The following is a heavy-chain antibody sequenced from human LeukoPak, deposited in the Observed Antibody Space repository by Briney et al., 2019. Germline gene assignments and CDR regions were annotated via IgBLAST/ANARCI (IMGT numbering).Heavy chain of an antibody. Sequence: GGSLRLSCAASGFTFSSYWMTWVRQAPGKGLEWVANIKEDGSQKFYLDSVKGRFTISRDNAKDSLFLQMSSLRAEDTAVYYCARHYDGTGYSLDYWGQGTLVTVSS. CDR2: IKEDGSQK. V-gene: IGHV3-7*01. J-gene: IGHJ4*02. D-gene: IGHD3-22*01. CDR1: GFTFSSYW. CDR3: ARHYDGTGYSLDY.